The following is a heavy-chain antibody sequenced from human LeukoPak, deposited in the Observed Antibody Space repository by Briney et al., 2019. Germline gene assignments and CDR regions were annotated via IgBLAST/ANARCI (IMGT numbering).Heavy chain of an antibody. V-gene: IGHV1-46*01. Sequence: ASVRVSCKASGYSFTSHYMHWVRQAPGQGFEWMGMINPSGPSGRSTRYAQKFQGRVTMTRDTSINTAYMELSRLRSDDTGVYYCARDVKLSSSGDYYYYYMDVWGEGTTVTVSS. CDR1: GYSFTSHY. J-gene: IGHJ6*03. CDR3: ARDVKLSSSGDYYYYYMDV. CDR2: INPSGPSGRST. D-gene: IGHD6-13*01.